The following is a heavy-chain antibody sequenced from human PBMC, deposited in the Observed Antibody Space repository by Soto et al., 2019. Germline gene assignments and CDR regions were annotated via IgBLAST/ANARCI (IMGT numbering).Heavy chain of an antibody. CDR2: IWYDGSNK. D-gene: IGHD6-13*01. J-gene: IGHJ6*03. CDR1: GFTFSSYG. V-gene: IGHV3-33*01. CDR3: ARDRRQQLPPYYYYYMDV. Sequence: QVQLVESGGGVVQPGRSLRLSCAASGFTFSSYGMHWVRQAPGKGLEWVAVIWYDGSNKYYADSVKGRFTISRDNSKNTLYLQMNSLRAEDTAVYYCARDRRQQLPPYYYYYMDVWGKGTTVTVSS.